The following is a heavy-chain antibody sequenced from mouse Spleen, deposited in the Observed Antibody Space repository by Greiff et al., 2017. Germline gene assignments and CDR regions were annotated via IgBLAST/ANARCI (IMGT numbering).Heavy chain of an antibody. Sequence: VQLQESGAELVRPGASVTLSCKASGYTFTDYEMHWVKQTPVHGLEWIGAIDPETGGTAYNQKFKGKAILTADKSSSTAYMELRSLTSEDSAVYYCTRPIYYYGSSYVRYAMDYWGQGTSVTVSS. D-gene: IGHD1-1*01. CDR3: TRPIYYYGSSYVRYAMDY. CDR1: GYTFTDYE. V-gene: IGHV1-15*01. J-gene: IGHJ4*01. CDR2: IDPETGGT.